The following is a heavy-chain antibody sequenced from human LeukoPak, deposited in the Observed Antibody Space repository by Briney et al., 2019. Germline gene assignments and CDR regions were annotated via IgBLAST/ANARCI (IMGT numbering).Heavy chain of an antibody. J-gene: IGHJ3*02. Sequence: GGSLRLSCAASGFTVSSNYMSWVRQAPGKGLEWVSVIYSGGSTYYADSVKGRFTISRDNSKNTLYLQMDSLRAEDTAVYYCARGLAPWFGESSRAFDIWGQGTMVTVSS. CDR3: ARGLAPWFGESSRAFDI. CDR1: GFTVSSNY. V-gene: IGHV3-53*01. D-gene: IGHD3-10*01. CDR2: IYSGGST.